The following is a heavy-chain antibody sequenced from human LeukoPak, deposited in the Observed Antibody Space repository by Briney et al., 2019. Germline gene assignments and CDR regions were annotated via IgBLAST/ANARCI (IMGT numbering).Heavy chain of an antibody. D-gene: IGHD1-26*01. V-gene: IGHV1-69*13. CDR3: ASTEEVGATGYYYYYMDV. CDR2: IIPIFGTA. Sequence: SVKVSCKASGGTFSSYAISWVRQAPGQGLEWMGGIIPIFGTANYAQKFQGRVTITADESTSTAYMELSSLRSEDTAVYYCASTEEVGATGYYYYYMDVWGKGTTVTVSS. J-gene: IGHJ6*03. CDR1: GGTFSSYA.